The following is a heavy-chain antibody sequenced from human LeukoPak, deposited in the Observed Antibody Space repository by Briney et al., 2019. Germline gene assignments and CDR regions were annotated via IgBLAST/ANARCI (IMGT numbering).Heavy chain of an antibody. J-gene: IGHJ4*02. CDR3: AKDSPSEHALGSYFDY. D-gene: IGHD7-27*01. V-gene: IGHV3-30*18. CDR1: GFTFSSYG. CDR2: ISYDGSNK. Sequence: PGRSLRLSCAASGFTFSSYGMHWVRQAPGKGLEWVAVISYDGSNKYYADSVKGRFTISRDNSKNTLYLQMNSQRAEDTAVYYCAKDSPSEHALGSYFDYWGQGTLVTVSS.